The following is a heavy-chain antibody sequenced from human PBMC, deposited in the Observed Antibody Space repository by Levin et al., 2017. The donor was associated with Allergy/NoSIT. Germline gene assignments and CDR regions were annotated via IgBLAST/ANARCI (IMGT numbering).Heavy chain of an antibody. Sequence: PGGSLRLSCAASGFTFSTYWMSWVRQAPGKGLEWVANIKQDGSEKYYVDSVKGRFTISRDNAKNSLYLQVNSLRAEDTAVYYCARHPGAVAGIYGMDVWGQGTTVTVSS. CDR1: GFTFSTYW. CDR2: IKQDGSEK. CDR3: ARHPGAVAGIYGMDV. J-gene: IGHJ6*02. V-gene: IGHV3-7*01. D-gene: IGHD6-19*01.